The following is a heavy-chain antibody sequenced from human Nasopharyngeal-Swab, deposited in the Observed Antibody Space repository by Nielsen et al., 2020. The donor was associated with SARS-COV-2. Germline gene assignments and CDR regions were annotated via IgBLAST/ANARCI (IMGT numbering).Heavy chain of an antibody. CDR3: AHRLTTATTSSFDP. Sequence: SGPTLVKPTQTLTLTCTFSGFSLSTSGVGVGWIRQPPGKALEWLALIYWDDDKRYSPSLKSRLTITKDTSKNQVVLTMTNMDPVDTATYYCAHRLTTATTSSFDPWGQGTLVTVSS. J-gene: IGHJ5*02. V-gene: IGHV2-5*02. D-gene: IGHD4-17*01. CDR1: GFSLSTSGVG. CDR2: IYWDDDK.